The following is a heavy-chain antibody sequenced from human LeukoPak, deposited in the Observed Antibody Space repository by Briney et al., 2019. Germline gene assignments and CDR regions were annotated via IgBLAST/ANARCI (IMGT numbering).Heavy chain of an antibody. CDR1: GYTFTNYY. V-gene: IGHV1-46*01. CDR2: INPSGGSI. J-gene: IGHJ4*02. D-gene: IGHD1-1*01. Sequence: ASVKVSCKASGYTFTNYYMHWARQAPGQGLEWMGIINPSGGSISYAQKFQGRVTMTRDTSTSTVYMELSSLRSEDTAVYYCARDPILTTPAPSEFDYWGQGTLATVSS. CDR3: ARDPILTTPAPSEFDY.